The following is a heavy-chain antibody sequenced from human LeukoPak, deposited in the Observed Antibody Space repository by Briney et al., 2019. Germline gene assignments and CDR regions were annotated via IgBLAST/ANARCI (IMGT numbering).Heavy chain of an antibody. J-gene: IGHJ3*02. Sequence: NSGGSLRLSCAASGFTFSDYYMSWIRQAPGKGLEWVSYISSSSSYTNYADSVKGRFTISRDNAKNSLYLQMNSLRAEGTAVYYCARDRDNWNDADAFDIWGQGTMVTVSS. CDR3: ARDRDNWNDADAFDI. CDR2: ISSSSSYT. D-gene: IGHD1-1*01. V-gene: IGHV3-11*06. CDR1: GFTFSDYY.